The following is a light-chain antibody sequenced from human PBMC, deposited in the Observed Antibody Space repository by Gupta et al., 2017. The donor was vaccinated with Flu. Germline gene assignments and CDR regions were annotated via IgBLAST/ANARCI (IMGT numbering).Light chain of an antibody. Sequence: QSVVTQPPSASGAPGQRVTISCSGTNSNVGGSSVNWYQQLPGTAPKLLIFSDDRRSSGVPDRFAASKSGTSASLAINGLQSEDEADYFCAAWDESLTIWVFGGGTKLTVL. V-gene: IGLV1-44*01. CDR1: NSNVGGSS. J-gene: IGLJ3*02. CDR3: AAWDESLTIWV. CDR2: SDD.